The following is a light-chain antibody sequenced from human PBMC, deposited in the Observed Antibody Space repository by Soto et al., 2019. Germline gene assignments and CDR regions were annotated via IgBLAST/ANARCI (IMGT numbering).Light chain of an antibody. Sequence: AIQMTQSPSSLSASVGDRVTITCRASQGIRDDVGWYQQRPGEAPRLLIYGTSNLQSGVPSRFSGSGSGTDFTLTISSLQPEDFATYHCLQDYDYPRTFGQGTKVEIK. CDR1: QGIRDD. CDR3: LQDYDYPRT. V-gene: IGKV1-6*01. J-gene: IGKJ1*01. CDR2: GTS.